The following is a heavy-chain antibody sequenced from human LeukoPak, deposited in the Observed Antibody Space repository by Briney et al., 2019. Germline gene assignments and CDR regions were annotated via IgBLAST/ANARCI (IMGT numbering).Heavy chain of an antibody. Sequence: GSLRLSCAASGFTFSNSDMSWVRQAPGKGLEWVSAIGGSGSSTFYADSVKGRFTVSRDNSKNTLYPQMSSLRAEDTAVYYCAKSRLTPHPWGQGTLVTVSS. J-gene: IGHJ5*02. CDR3: AKSRLTPHP. D-gene: IGHD1-14*01. CDR1: GFTFSNSD. CDR2: IGGSGSST. V-gene: IGHV3-23*01.